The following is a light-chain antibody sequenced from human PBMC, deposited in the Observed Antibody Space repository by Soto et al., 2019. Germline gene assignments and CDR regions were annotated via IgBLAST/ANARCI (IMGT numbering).Light chain of an antibody. V-gene: IGKV1-6*01. CDR2: AAS. J-gene: IGKJ1*01. CDR3: QQYNDWPPST. Sequence: AIQMTQSPSSLSASVGDRVTITCRASQGIRNDLGWYQQKPGKAPKLLIYAASSLQSGVPSRFSGSGSGTDFTLTISSLQSEDFAVYYCQQYNDWPPSTFGQGTKVDI. CDR1: QGIRND.